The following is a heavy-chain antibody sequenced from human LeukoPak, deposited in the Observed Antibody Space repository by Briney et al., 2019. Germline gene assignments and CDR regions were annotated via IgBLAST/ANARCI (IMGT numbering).Heavy chain of an antibody. J-gene: IGHJ4*02. CDR2: IYTSGGT. CDR1: GGSITTYY. D-gene: IGHD5-12*01. Sequence: PSETLSLTCTVSGGSITTYYWNWIRHPARKGLGWIWRIYTSGGTNYSPSVRRRVTMSTDTSKKHFSLRLSSVTAADTAVYCCVRGGGLRGYDPFDYWGQGALVTVSS. CDR3: VRGGGLRGYDPFDY. V-gene: IGHV4-4*07.